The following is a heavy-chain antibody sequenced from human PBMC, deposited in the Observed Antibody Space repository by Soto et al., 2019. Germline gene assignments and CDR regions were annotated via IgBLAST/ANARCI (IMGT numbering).Heavy chain of an antibody. CDR1: GFTFSSYG. V-gene: IGHV3-30*18. CDR3: AKDYSPLAAAGPYYFDY. Sequence: QVQLVESGGGVVQPGRSLRLSCAASGFTFSSYGMHWVRQAPGKGLEWVAVISYDGSNKYYADSVKGRFTISRDNSKNTLYLQMNSLRAEDTAVYYCAKDYSPLAAAGPYYFDYWGQGTLVTVSS. J-gene: IGHJ4*02. CDR2: ISYDGSNK. D-gene: IGHD6-13*01.